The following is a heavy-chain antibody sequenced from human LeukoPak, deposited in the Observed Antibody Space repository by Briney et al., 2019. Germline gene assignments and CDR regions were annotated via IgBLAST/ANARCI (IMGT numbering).Heavy chain of an antibody. CDR1: GFTFSSCG. CDR3: ARVSWFDELPNY. D-gene: IGHD3-10*01. CDR2: ISGSGGST. V-gene: IGHV3-23*01. J-gene: IGHJ4*02. Sequence: GGSLRLSCAASGFTFSSCGMSWVRQAPGKGLEWVSAISGSGGSTYYADSVKGRFTISRDNSKNTLYLQMNSLRAEDTAVYYCARVSWFDELPNYWGQGTLVSVSS.